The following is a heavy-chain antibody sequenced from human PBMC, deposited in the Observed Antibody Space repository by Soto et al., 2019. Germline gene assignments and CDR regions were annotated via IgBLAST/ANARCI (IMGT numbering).Heavy chain of an antibody. CDR1: GFTFSSYP. D-gene: IGHD3-3*01. CDR3: AKSLEGRFLEWLPAYYYYGMDV. CDR2: ISGSGGST. J-gene: IGHJ6*02. V-gene: IGHV3-23*01. Sequence: GGSLRLSCAASGFTFSSYPMSWVRQAPGKGLEWVSAISGSGGSTYYADSVKGRFTISRDNSKNTLYLQMNSLRAEDTAVYYCAKSLEGRFLEWLPAYYYYGMDVWGQGTTVTVSS.